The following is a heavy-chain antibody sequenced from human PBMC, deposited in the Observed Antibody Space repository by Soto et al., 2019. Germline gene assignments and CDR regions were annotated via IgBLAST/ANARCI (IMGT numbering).Heavy chain of an antibody. CDR3: ARDSPRVPMTTVVTPPI. CDR2: IYHTGTT. V-gene: IGHV4-38-2*02. CDR1: GDSIIGIYH. J-gene: IGHJ4*02. Sequence: LSLTCAVSGDSIIGIYHWAWIRQSPGRGLEWIASIYHTGTTYYTPSLESRLTISVDTSKNQFSLKLSSVTAADTAVYYCARDSPRVPMTTVVTPPIWGQGTLVTVSS. D-gene: IGHD4-17*01.